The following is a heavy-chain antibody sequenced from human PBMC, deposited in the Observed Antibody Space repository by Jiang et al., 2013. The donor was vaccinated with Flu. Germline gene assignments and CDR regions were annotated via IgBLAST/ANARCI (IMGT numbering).Heavy chain of an antibody. Sequence: QLLESGGGVVQPGRSLRLSCAASGFTFSSYGMHWVRQAPGKGLEWVAVIWYDGSNKYYADSVKGRFTISRDNSKNTLYLQMNSLRAEDTAVYYCARGWYGDYVKAFDIWGQGTMVTVSS. V-gene: IGHV3-33*01. D-gene: IGHD4-17*01. CDR3: ARGWYGDYVKAFDI. CDR2: IWYDGSNK. CDR1: GFTFSSYG. J-gene: IGHJ3*02.